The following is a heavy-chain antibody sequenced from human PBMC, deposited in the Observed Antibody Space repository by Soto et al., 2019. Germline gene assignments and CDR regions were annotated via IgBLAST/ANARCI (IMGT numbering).Heavy chain of an antibody. CDR3: ARDSPIGSTYSGYDAIDS. CDR1: GGTFSTST. V-gene: IGHV1-69*04. Sequence: ASVKVSCKASGGTFSTSTFTWVRQAPGQGLEWMGRTIPILDVTDYAQDFQGRVKINADKSTSTAYMELTSLTSKDTAVYYCARDSPIGSTYSGYDAIDSWGQGTLVTVSS. J-gene: IGHJ4*02. CDR2: TIPILDVT. D-gene: IGHD5-12*01.